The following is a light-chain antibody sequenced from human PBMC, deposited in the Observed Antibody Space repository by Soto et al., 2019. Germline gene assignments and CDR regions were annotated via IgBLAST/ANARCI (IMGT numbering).Light chain of an antibody. CDR2: EVS. J-gene: IGLJ2*01. Sequence: QSALTQPASVSGSHGQSITISCTGTSSDVGGYKFVSWYQQHPGKVPKHLISEVSNRPSGVSDRCSASKSGNTASLTISGLQAEDEADYYSSSYTVKGPPHVVFGGGTKLTVL. CDR3: SSYTVKGPPHVV. V-gene: IGLV2-14*01. CDR1: SSDVGGYKF.